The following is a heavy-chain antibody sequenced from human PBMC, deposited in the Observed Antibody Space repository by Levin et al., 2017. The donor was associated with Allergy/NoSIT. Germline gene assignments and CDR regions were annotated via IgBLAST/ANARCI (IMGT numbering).Heavy chain of an antibody. J-gene: IGHJ4*02. D-gene: IGHD4-11*01. CDR1: FFSLLLSS. CDR2: IYFSGTA. V-gene: IGHV4-59*01. CDR3: AREAMTTPTGGPPQLQYFFDD. Sequence: SETLSLPFPLSFFSLLLSSFLFLLPPPFPFLSFVGHIYFSGTANYNPSLKSRVTMSIDTSKNQFSLNLTSVTAADTAVYYCAREAMTTPTGGPPQLQYFFDDWGQGTLVTVSS.